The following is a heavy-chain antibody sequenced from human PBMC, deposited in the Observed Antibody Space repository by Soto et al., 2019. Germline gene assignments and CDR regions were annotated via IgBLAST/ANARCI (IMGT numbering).Heavy chain of an antibody. CDR2: IIPLFGPP. CDR1: GGTFSNYA. CDR3: ARGWETVGTTTPFAY. V-gene: IGHV1-69*06. D-gene: IGHD1-26*01. J-gene: IGHJ4*02. Sequence: GASVKVSCKASGGTFSNYAINWGRQAPGQGLEWMGGIIPLFGPPNYAQKFQGRVTFTAHKSTSTAYMELRSLRSDDTAVYYCARGWETVGTTTPFAYWGQGTLVTVSS.